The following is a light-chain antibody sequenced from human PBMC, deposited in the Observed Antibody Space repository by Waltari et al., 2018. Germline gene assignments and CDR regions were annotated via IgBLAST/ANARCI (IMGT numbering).Light chain of an antibody. J-gene: IGKJ1*01. Sequence: EIMLTQSPGTLSFSPGERATLPCRTSQSIGRSLAWYQQKPGQAPRLLIYGASSRATDIPDRFSGSGSGTDFSLTINRLEPEDSALYYCQHYVRLPVTFGQGTKVEIK. CDR1: QSIGRS. V-gene: IGKV3-20*01. CDR3: QHYVRLPVT. CDR2: GAS.